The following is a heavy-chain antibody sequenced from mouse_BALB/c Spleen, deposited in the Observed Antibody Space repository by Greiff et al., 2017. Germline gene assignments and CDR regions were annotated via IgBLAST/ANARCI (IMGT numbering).Heavy chain of an antibody. J-gene: IGHJ3*01. CDR1: GYSFTGYY. V-gene: IGHV1-26*01. CDR2: INPYNGAT. CDR3: ARSGGLPAWFAY. Sequence: EVQLQQSGPELVKPGASVKISCKPSGYSFTGYYMHWVKQSHVKSLEWIGRINPYNGATSYNQNFKDKASLTVDKSSSTAYMELHSLTSEDSAVYYCARSGGLPAWFAYWGQGTLVTVSA. D-gene: IGHD2-4*01.